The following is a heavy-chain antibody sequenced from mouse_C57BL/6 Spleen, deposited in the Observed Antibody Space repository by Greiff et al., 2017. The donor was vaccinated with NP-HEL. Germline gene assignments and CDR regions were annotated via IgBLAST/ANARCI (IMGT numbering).Heavy chain of an antibody. CDR2: ISYDGSN. CDR1: GYSITSGYY. J-gene: IGHJ2*01. V-gene: IGHV3-6*01. Sequence: EVQLQESGPGLVKPSQSLSLTCSVTGYSITSGYYWNWIRQFPGNKLEWMGYISYDGSNNYNPSLQNRISITRDTSKNQFFLKLNSATTEDTATYYCARDLAHWGQGTTLTVSS. CDR3: ARDLAH.